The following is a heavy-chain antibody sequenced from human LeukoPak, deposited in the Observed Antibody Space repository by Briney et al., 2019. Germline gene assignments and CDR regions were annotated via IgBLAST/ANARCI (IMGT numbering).Heavy chain of an antibody. CDR3: AREVVVVPAAIRTPPPPNFDY. CDR2: INHSGST. V-gene: IGHV4-34*01. Sequence: SSETLSLACAVYGGSFSGYYWSWIRQPPGKGLEWIGEINHSGSTNYNPSLKSRVTISVDTSKNQFSLKLSSVTAADTAVYYCAREVVVVPAAIRTPPPPNFDYWGQGTLVTVSS. CDR1: GGSFSGYY. D-gene: IGHD2-2*01. J-gene: IGHJ4*02.